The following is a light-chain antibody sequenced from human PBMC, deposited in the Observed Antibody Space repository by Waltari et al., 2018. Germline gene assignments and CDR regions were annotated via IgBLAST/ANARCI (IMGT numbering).Light chain of an antibody. J-gene: IGLJ2*01. Sequence: QSALTQPASVSGSPGQSITISCTGSSSDVGSYNHVSWYQQRPNKAPEVIIYEVSKRPSGLSNRFSGSKSGNTASLTISGLQAEDEADYYCCSYAGSSSFVIFGGGTKLTDL. V-gene: IGLV2-23*02. CDR2: EVS. CDR3: CSYAGSSSFVI. CDR1: SSDVGSYNH.